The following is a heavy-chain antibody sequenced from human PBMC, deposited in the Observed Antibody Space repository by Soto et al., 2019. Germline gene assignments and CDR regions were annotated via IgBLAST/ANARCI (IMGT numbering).Heavy chain of an antibody. V-gene: IGHV4-59*01. CDR1: GGSISSYY. D-gene: IGHD2-15*01. J-gene: IGHJ5*02. CDR2: IYYSGST. CDR3: AFQVIGYCSGGSCYSGGWFDP. Sequence: SETLSLTCTVSGGSISSYYWSWIRQPPGKGLEWIGYIYYSGSTNYNPSLKSRVTISVDTSKNQFSLKLSSVTAADTAVYYCAFQVIGYCSGGSCYSGGWFDPWGQGTLVTVSS.